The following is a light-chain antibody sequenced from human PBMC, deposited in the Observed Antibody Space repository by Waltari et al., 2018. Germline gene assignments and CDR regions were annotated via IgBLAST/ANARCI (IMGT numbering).Light chain of an antibody. CDR3: QHYSDWPPWT. V-gene: IGKV3-15*01. Sequence: DIVMTQSPAVLYLSPGERATLSCTASQNVYSSLAWYQQRRGQAPQLLIRAASTRATGVPARFSATGSGTEFTLTISSLQSEDFAVYYCQHYSDWPPWTFGQGTRVE. CDR1: QNVYSS. CDR2: AAS. J-gene: IGKJ1*01.